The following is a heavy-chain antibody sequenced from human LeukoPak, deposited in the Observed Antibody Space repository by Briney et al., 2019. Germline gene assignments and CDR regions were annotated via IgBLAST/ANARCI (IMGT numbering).Heavy chain of an antibody. CDR3: TRDQDIVIPAAGGGY. V-gene: IGHV1-2*02. CDR2: INPNSGGT. Sequence: ASVKVSCKASGYTFTGYYMHWVRQAPGQGLEWMGWINPNSGGTNYAQKFQVRVTMTRDTSMSTAYMELRSLRNDDTALYYCTRDQDIVIPAAGGGYWGQGTLVTVSS. D-gene: IGHD5-12*01. CDR1: GYTFTGYY. J-gene: IGHJ4*02.